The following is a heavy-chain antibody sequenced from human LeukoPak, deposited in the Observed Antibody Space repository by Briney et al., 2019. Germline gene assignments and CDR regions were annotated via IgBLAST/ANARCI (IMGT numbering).Heavy chain of an antibody. V-gene: IGHV1-8*01. CDR1: GYTFTGYD. D-gene: IGHD3-10*01. J-gene: IGHJ3*01. Sequence: ASVKVSCKASGYTFTGYDINWVRQATGQGLEWMGWMNPNSGNTAFTQKFQGGVTMTRNISVSTAYMELISLRSEDTAVYYCATFPRGRAFDVWGQGTMVTVSS. CDR2: MNPNSGNT. CDR3: ATFPRGRAFDV.